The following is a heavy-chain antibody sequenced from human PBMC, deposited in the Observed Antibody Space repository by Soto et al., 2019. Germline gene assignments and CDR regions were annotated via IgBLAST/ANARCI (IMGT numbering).Heavy chain of an antibody. Sequence: QVQLVQSGAEVKKPGASVKVSCKASGYTFTSYDINWVRQATGQGLEWMGWMNPNRGNTGYAKKFQGRVTMTWNTAISTAYMELSSLRSEDTAVYYCASERSLAADYWGQGTLVTVSS. CDR1: GYTFTSYD. CDR2: MNPNRGNT. V-gene: IGHV1-8*01. CDR3: ASERSLAADY. D-gene: IGHD6-25*01. J-gene: IGHJ4*02.